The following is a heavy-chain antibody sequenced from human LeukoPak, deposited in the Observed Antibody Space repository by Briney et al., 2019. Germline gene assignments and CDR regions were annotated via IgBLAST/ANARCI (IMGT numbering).Heavy chain of an antibody. Sequence: GASVKVSCKASGYTFTGYYMHWVRQAPGQGLEWMGIINPSGGSTSYAQKFQGRVTMTRDASISTAYMELSRLRSDDTAVYYCARAVAGLFDYWGQGTLVTVSS. V-gene: IGHV1-46*01. CDR1: GYTFTGYY. CDR2: INPSGGST. CDR3: ARAVAGLFDY. D-gene: IGHD6-19*01. J-gene: IGHJ4*02.